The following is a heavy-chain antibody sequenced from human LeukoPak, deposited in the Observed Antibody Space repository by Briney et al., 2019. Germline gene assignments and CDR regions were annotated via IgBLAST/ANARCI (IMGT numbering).Heavy chain of an antibody. V-gene: IGHV1-2*02. D-gene: IGHD5-12*01. Sequence: VASVKVSCKTSGYTFTDYYLHWVRQAPGQGLEWMGWINPNSGGTNYAQKFQGRVTMTRDTSISTAYMELSRLRSDDTAVYYCASSGYDLRLGYWGQGTLVTVSS. J-gene: IGHJ4*02. CDR3: ASSGYDLRLGY. CDR1: GYTFTDYY. CDR2: INPNSGGT.